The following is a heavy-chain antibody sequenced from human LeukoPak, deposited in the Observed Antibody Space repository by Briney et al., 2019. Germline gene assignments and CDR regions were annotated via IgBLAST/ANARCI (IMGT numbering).Heavy chain of an antibody. Sequence: PGGSLRLSCAASGFTFSSYGMHWVRQAPGKGLEWVAVISYDGSNKYYADSVKGRFTISRDNSKNTLYLQMNSLRAEDTAVYYCAKVRGSYSFGAFDIWGQGTMVTVSS. J-gene: IGHJ3*02. V-gene: IGHV3-30*18. CDR1: GFTFSSYG. D-gene: IGHD1-26*01. CDR2: ISYDGSNK. CDR3: AKVRGSYSFGAFDI.